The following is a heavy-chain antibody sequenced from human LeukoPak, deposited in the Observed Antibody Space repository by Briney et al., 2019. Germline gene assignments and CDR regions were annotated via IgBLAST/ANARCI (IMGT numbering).Heavy chain of an antibody. CDR2: IIPIFGTA. CDR1: GCTFCSYA. Sequence: ASVKVSCKSSGCTFCSYAISGVRQAPGQGLEWMGGIIPIFGTANYAQKFQGRVTITADESTSTAYMELSSLRSEDTAVYYCARDGGPSGGLLDYWGQGTLVTVSS. CDR3: ARDGGPSGGLLDY. J-gene: IGHJ4*02. V-gene: IGHV1-69*13. D-gene: IGHD3-16*01.